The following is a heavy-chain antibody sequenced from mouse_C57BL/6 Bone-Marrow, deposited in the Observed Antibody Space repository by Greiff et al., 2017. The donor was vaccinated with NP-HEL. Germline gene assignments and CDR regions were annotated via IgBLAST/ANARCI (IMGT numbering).Heavy chain of an antibody. CDR1: GYTFTSYW. V-gene: IGHV1-55*01. CDR2: IYPGSGST. CDR3: ARSPNWDEDYFDY. D-gene: IGHD4-1*01. Sequence: VKLQQPGAELVKPGASVKMSCKASGYTFTSYWITWVKQRPGQGLEWIGDIYPGSGSTNYNEKFKSKATLTVDTSSSTAYMQLSSLTSEDSAVYYCARSPNWDEDYFDYWGQGTTLTVSS. J-gene: IGHJ2*01.